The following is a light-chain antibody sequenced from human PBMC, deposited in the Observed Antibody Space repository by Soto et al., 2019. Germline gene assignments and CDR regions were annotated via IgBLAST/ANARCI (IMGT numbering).Light chain of an antibody. V-gene: IGKV1-9*01. CDR2: AAS. CDR1: QDIAIY. J-gene: IGKJ1*01. CDR3: QQYNTYPLT. Sequence: IQLTLSPSSLRGSVEDRVTRTCRASQDIAIYLAWYQQKPGEAPKLLIYAASTLYGGVPSRFSGSGSGTDFALTITSLQAEDLATYFCQQYNTYPLTFGQGTKVDI.